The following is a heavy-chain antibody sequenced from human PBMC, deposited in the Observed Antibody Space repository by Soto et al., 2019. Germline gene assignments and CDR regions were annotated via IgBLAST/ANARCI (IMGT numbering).Heavy chain of an antibody. CDR3: ARDRVTGTTTYYYYYGMDV. Sequence: QVQLQESGPGLVKPSETLSLTCTVSGGSISSYYWSWIRQPPGKGLEWIGYIYYSGSTNYNPSLKSRVTMSVGTSKNQFSLKLSSVTAADTAVYYCARDRVTGTTTYYYYYGMDVWGQGTTVTVSS. CDR2: IYYSGST. CDR1: GGSISSYY. D-gene: IGHD1-20*01. J-gene: IGHJ6*02. V-gene: IGHV4-59*01.